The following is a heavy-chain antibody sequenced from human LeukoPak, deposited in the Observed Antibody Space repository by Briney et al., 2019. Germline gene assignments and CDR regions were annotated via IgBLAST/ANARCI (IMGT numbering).Heavy chain of an antibody. V-gene: IGHV3-30*02. CDR2: IRYDGSNK. CDR3: AKVAGDYYYMDV. Sequence: GGYLRLSCAASGFTFSSYGMHWVRQAPGKGLEWVAFIRYDGSNKYYADSVKGRFTISRDNSKNTLYLQMNSLRAEDTAVYYCAKVAGDYYYMDVWGKGTTVTVSS. CDR1: GFTFSSYG. J-gene: IGHJ6*03. D-gene: IGHD3-10*01.